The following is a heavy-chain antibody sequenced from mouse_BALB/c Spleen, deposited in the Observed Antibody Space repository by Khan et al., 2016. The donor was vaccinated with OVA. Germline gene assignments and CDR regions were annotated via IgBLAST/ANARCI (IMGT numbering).Heavy chain of an antibody. CDR1: GFTFSNYA. Sequence: EVQLQESGGGLVKPGGSLKLSCAVSGFTFSNYAMSWVRQTPEKRLEWVATISSGGSYTYYPDSVQGRFTISRDNAKNTLYLQMSSLGSEDTAIYNCARELFTTVVATPFAYWGQGTLVTVSA. J-gene: IGHJ3*01. V-gene: IGHV5-9-3*01. CDR3: ARELFTTVVATPFAY. CDR2: ISSGGSYT. D-gene: IGHD1-1*01.